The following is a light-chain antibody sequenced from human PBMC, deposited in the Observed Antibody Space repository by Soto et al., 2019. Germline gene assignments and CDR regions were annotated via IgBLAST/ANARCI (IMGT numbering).Light chain of an antibody. J-gene: IGKJ5*01. Sequence: EMVLAQSPDTLSLCPGERATLSFRSSQTVIRNYLAWHQQKHGQTPRLLVYGASSRATGIPDRFSGSGYGTDFNLTISRLETEDFAVYYCQQHGTSPITFGQGTRLEIK. CDR1: QTVIRNY. CDR3: QQHGTSPIT. CDR2: GAS. V-gene: IGKV3-20*01.